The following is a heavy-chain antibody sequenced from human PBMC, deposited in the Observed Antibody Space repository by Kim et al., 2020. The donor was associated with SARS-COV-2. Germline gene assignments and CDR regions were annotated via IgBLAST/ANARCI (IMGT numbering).Heavy chain of an antibody. D-gene: IGHD3-22*01. J-gene: IGHJ4*02. CDR1: GFTFSAHA. CDR3: AKDTSLSMILVASFDH. CDR2: FSGSGITT. V-gene: IGHV3-23*01. Sequence: GGSLRLSCAASGFTFSAHAMSWVRQAPGKGLEWVSGFSGSGITTYYADSVKGRFTISRDNSKNTVYLQMNSLRVEDTAIYYCAKDTSLSMILVASFDHWGQETRVTVST.